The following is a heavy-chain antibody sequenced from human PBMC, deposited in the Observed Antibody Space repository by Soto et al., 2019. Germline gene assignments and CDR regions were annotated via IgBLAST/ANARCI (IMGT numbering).Heavy chain of an antibody. Sequence: AXLKISCQVSGYIFTCYWISWVRQMPGKGLEWMGRIDPTDSYTDYSPSFQGHVTISVDKSINTAYLQWSSLKASDSAMYYCARLPVLSLVAVWGFDYWGLGTLVTVSS. J-gene: IGHJ4*02. V-gene: IGHV5-10-1*01. D-gene: IGHD3-16*01. CDR2: IDPTDSYT. CDR3: ARLPVLSLVAVWGFDY. CDR1: GYIFTCYW.